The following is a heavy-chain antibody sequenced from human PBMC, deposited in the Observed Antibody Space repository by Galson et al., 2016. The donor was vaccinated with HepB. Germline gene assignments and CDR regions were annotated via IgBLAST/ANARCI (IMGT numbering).Heavy chain of an antibody. CDR1: GYTFTNYW. CDR3: ASRERGGSGGSCLPYYLDA. D-gene: IGHD2-15*01. V-gene: IGHV5-51*01. CDR2: IYPGDSDT. Sequence: QSGAEVKKTGESLKISCKASGYTFTNYWIGWVRQLPGKGLEWMGIIYPGDSDTRYSPSFQGQVTMSADTSITTAYLQWSSLKASDTAMYYCASRERGGSGGSCLPYYLDAWGQGTLVTVSS. J-gene: IGHJ4*02.